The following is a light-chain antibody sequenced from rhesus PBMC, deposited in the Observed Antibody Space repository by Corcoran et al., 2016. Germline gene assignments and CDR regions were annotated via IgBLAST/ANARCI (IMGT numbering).Light chain of an antibody. CDR2: PAS. CDR1: KGISSY. CDR3: QQYNSDPLT. Sequence: DIQMTQSPSSLSASVGDRVTITCRASKGISSYLTWYQQKPGKAPKSLIYPASPLERGVPSRFSCSGSGTEFPLTISSLQSEDFATYYCQQYNSDPLTFGGGTKVEIK. V-gene: IGKV1-37*01. J-gene: IGKJ4*01.